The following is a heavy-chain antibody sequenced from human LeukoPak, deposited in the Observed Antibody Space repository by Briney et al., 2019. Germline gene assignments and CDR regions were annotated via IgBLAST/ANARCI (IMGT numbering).Heavy chain of an antibody. CDR2: IYPGDSDT. J-gene: IGHJ4*02. Sequence: GESLKISCKGSGYSFTSYWIGWVRQMPGKGLGWMGIIYPGDSDTRYSPSFQGQVTISADKSISTAYLQWSSLKASDTAMYYCARHLPTVTTPGVDFDYWGQGTLVTVSS. CDR3: ARHLPTVTTPGVDFDY. CDR1: GYSFTSYW. V-gene: IGHV5-51*01. D-gene: IGHD4-17*01.